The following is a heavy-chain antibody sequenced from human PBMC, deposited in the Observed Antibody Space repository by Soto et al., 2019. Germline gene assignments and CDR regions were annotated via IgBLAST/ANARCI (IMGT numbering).Heavy chain of an antibody. D-gene: IGHD3-10*01. CDR2: INDRGST. CDR1: GWSFNDGY. CDR3: ARVPVRKYYRAGSYQNYYFRKDV. Sequence: ATLSPTCAVEGWSFNDGYSSCIRQSPGEGLEGIGEINDRGSTQYTPSLKSRVTISVDRSKSQFSLNLSSVTAADTAIYFCARVPVRKYYRAGSYQNYYFRKDVWGRGTTVT. J-gene: IGHJ6*02. V-gene: IGHV4-34*01.